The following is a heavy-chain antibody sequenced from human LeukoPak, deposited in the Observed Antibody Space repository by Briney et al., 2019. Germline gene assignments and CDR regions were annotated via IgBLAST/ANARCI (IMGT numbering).Heavy chain of an antibody. J-gene: IGHJ4*02. CDR1: GYTFTGYF. CDR2: INPNSGGT. V-gene: IGHV1-2*02. CDR3: ARGRPGDYFDY. Sequence: EASVKVSCKASGYTFTGYFMHWVRQAPGQGLEWMGWINPNSGGTSYLQNFQGRVTMTRDTSISTAYMDLSRLRSDDTAVYYCARGRPGDYFDYWGQGTLVTVSS. D-gene: IGHD6-25*01.